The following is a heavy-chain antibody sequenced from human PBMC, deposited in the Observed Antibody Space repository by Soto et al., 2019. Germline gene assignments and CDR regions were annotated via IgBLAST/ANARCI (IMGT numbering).Heavy chain of an antibody. V-gene: IGHV3-21*01. D-gene: IGHD3-16*01. J-gene: IGHJ3*02. Sequence: VGSVRLSCASSVFTLSRHTMNCVRHSPGKWLEWVSFIGSRTSDIYYADSVKGRFTISRDNAKNSLYLDLTGLRAEDTAVYFCVRDYYDTRGYQNTFDMLGQGTMVNVSS. CDR3: VRDYYDTRGYQNTFDM. CDR2: IGSRTSDI. CDR1: VFTLSRHT.